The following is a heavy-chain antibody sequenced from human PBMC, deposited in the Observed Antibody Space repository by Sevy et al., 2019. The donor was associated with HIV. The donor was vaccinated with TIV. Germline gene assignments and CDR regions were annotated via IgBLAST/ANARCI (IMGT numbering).Heavy chain of an antibody. Sequence: GGSLRLSCVASGFTFSTYDMHWVRQVTGKGLEWVSGIGTLTDTYYPDSVKGRFIISREHAKNSLYLQMNSLRAGDTAVYYCARACAAAGGKSGPIDAFDIWGQGTLVTVSS. D-gene: IGHD6-13*01. V-gene: IGHV3-13*01. CDR1: GFTFSTYD. J-gene: IGHJ3*02. CDR3: ARACAAAGGKSGPIDAFDI. CDR2: IGTLTDT.